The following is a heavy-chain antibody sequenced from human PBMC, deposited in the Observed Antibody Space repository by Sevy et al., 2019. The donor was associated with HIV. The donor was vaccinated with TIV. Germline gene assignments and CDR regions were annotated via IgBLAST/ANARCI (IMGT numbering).Heavy chain of an antibody. V-gene: IGHV4-59*01. Sequence: SETLSLTCTVSGGSISSYYWSWIRQPPGKGLEWIGYIYYSGSTNYNPSLKSRVTISVDTSKNQFSLKLGSVTAADTAVYYCAREKAPYGSGSYYNGGSGYYYYMDVWGKGTTVTVSS. CDR3: AREKAPYGSGSYYNGGSGYYYYMDV. J-gene: IGHJ6*03. CDR1: GGSISSYY. CDR2: IYYSGST. D-gene: IGHD3-10*01.